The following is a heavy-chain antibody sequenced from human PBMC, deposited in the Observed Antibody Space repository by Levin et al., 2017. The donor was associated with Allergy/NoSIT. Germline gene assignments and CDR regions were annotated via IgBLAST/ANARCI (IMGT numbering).Heavy chain of an antibody. D-gene: IGHD1-14*01. J-gene: IGHJ4*02. CDR1: GFTFSSYA. Sequence: SCAASGFTFSSYAMHWVRQAPGKGLEWVAFMSYDGSNTYYADSVKGRFTFSRDNSKNTLYLQMNSLKAEDTAVYYCARGSLTGYFDYWAQGTLVTVSS. V-gene: IGHV3-30*04. CDR2: MSYDGSNT. CDR3: ARGSLTGYFDY.